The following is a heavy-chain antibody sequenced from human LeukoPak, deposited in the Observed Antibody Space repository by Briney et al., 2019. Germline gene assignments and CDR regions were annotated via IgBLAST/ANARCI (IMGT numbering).Heavy chain of an antibody. Sequence: GGSLRLSCAASGFTFTNFEMNWVRQAPGKGLEWVAVISYDGSNKYYADSVKGRFTISRDNAKNSLYLQMNSLRAEDTAVYYCARFPIQMVRGITSYYYGMDVWGQGTTVTVSS. V-gene: IGHV3-30*03. CDR3: ARFPIQMVRGITSYYYGMDV. D-gene: IGHD3-10*01. CDR1: GFTFTNFE. J-gene: IGHJ6*02. CDR2: ISYDGSNK.